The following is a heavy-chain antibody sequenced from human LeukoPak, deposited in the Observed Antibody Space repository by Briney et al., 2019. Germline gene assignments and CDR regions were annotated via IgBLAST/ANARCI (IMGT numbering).Heavy chain of an antibody. CDR3: ARAHDWYGRNFVY. V-gene: IGHV4-34*01. CDR1: GGSFSGYY. D-gene: IGHD3-9*01. CDR2: INHRGST. J-gene: IGHJ4*02. Sequence: PSETLSLTCAVYGGSFSGYYWSWIRQPPGKGLDWIGEINHRGSTNYNPSLKSRVTISVDTSKNQFSVKLSSVTAADTAIYYCARAHDWYGRNFVYWGQGTLVTVSS.